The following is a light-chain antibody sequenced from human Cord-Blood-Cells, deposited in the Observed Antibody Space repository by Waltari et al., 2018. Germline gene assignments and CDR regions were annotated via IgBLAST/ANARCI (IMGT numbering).Light chain of an antibody. V-gene: IGKV3-11*01. CDR3: QQRSNWPGT. J-gene: IGKJ1*01. CDR1: QSVSSY. Sequence: EIVLTQSPATLSLSPGERATLSCRASQSVSSYLAWYQQKPGQAPRLLIYAASNRATGIPARFSGSGSGTDFTLTISSLEPEDFAVYYCQQRSNWPGTFGQGTKVDIK. CDR2: AAS.